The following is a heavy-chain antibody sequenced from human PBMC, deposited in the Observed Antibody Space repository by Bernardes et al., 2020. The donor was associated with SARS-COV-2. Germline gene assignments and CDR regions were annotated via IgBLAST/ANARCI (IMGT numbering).Heavy chain of an antibody. CDR3: ARGGAAAVHYYYYGMDV. D-gene: IGHD6-13*01. CDR2: INHSGST. Sequence: SETLSLTCAVYGGSFSGYYWSWIRQPPGKGLEWIGEINHSGSTNYNPSLKSRVTISVDTSKNQFSLKLSSVTAADTAVYYCARGGAAAVHYYYYGMDVWGQGTTVTVSS. V-gene: IGHV4-34*01. CDR1: GGSFSGYY. J-gene: IGHJ6*02.